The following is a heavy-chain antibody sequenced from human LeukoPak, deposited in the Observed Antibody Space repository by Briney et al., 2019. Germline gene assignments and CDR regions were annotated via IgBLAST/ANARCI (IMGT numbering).Heavy chain of an antibody. CDR3: ARHPRPYRELNLDY. D-gene: IGHD5-24*01. Sequence: ASVKVSCKASGGTFSSYAISWVRQAPGQGLEWMGGIIPIVGTPNYAQKFQGRVTITADESTSTAYMELSSLRSEDTAVYYCARHPRPYRELNLDYWGQGTLVTVSS. J-gene: IGHJ4*02. V-gene: IGHV1-69*13. CDR1: GGTFSSYA. CDR2: IIPIVGTP.